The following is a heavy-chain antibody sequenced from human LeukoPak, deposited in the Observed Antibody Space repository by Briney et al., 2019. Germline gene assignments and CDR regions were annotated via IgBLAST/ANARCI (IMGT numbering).Heavy chain of an antibody. V-gene: IGHV1-46*01. CDR3: ARDASVDDGGNSDY. D-gene: IGHD4-23*01. Sequence: GASVKVSCKASGYTFTSYGITWVRQAPGQGLEWMGIINPSGGSTSYAQKFQGRVTMTRDTSTSTVYMELSSLRSEDTAVYYCARDASVDDGGNSDYWGQGTLVTVSS. CDR1: GYTFTSYG. CDR2: INPSGGST. J-gene: IGHJ4*02.